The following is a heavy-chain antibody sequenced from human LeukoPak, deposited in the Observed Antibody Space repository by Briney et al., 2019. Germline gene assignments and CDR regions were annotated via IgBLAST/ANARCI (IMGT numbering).Heavy chain of an antibody. D-gene: IGHD1-26*01. V-gene: IGHV3-23*01. CDR1: GFTFSNYA. CDR3: ASRKWELIY. Sequence: GGSLRLSCAASGFTFSNYAMSWVRQAPGKGLEWVSGISGSGGSTYYADSVKGRFTISRDNSKNTLYLQMNSLRAEDTAVYYCASRKWELIYWGQGTLVTVSS. CDR2: ISGSGGST. J-gene: IGHJ4*02.